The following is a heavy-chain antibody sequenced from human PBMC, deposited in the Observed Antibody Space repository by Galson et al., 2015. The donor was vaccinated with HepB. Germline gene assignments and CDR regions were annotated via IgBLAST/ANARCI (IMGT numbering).Heavy chain of an antibody. D-gene: IGHD2-15*01. CDR3: ARGGGWYADY. V-gene: IGHV3-7*01. Sequence: SLRLSCAASGFTFSSYWMSWVRQAPGKGLEWVANIKKDGGDKYYVDSVKGRFTVSRYNAKGSLHLQMDSLRAEDTALYYCARGGGWYADYWGHGTLVTVSS. CDR2: IKKDGGDK. CDR1: GFTFSSYW. J-gene: IGHJ4*01.